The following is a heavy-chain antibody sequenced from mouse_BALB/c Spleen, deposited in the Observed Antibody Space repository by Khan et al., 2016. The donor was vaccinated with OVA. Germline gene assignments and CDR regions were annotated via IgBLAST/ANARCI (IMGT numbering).Heavy chain of an antibody. D-gene: IGHD1-1*01. CDR2: ILIDRSYP. CDR1: GFTFSTYA. CDR3: ARTPGYYGSGYFDY. Sequence: EVELAEPGGGLVKTGVSLKLSCAASGFTFSTYAMSWVRQTPEKRLEWFASILIDRSYPYYPPSVKDRFTISTDISTNTPYPHISSLRSEDTAMYYCARTPGYYGSGYFDYWGQGTTLTVSS. J-gene: IGHJ2*01. V-gene: IGHV5-9-3*01.